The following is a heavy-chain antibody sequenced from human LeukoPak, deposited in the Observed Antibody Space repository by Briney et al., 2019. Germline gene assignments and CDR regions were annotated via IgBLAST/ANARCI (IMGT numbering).Heavy chain of an antibody. CDR3: ARVRRYYYGSGSYYDYFDY. V-gene: IGHV4-59*01. CDR2: IYYSGST. D-gene: IGHD3-10*01. Sequence: PSETLSLTCTVSGGSISSYYWSWIRQPPGKGLEWIGYIYYSGSTNYNPSLKSRVTISVDTSKNQFSLKLSSVTAADTAVYYCARVRRYYYGSGSYYDYFDYWGQGTLVTVSS. CDR1: GGSISSYY. J-gene: IGHJ4*02.